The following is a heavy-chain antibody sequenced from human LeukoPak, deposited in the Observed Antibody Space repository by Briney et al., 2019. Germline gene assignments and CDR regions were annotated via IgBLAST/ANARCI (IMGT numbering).Heavy chain of an antibody. J-gene: IGHJ5*02. V-gene: IGHV3-23*01. CDR1: GFTFSNYA. CDR3: AKYGVSSSARWFDP. CDR2: ISDSGGTT. D-gene: IGHD6-6*01. Sequence: PGGSLRLSCAASGFTFSNYAMTWVRQAPGKGLEWVSTISDSGGTTYYADSVKGGFTISRDNSKNTLYLQMNSLRAEDTAVYYCAKYGVSSSARWFDPWGQGTLVTVSS.